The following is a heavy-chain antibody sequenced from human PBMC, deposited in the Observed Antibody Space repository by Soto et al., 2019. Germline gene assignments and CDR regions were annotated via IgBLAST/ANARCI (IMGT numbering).Heavy chain of an antibody. CDR3: AKKGYYPSGKINLFDS. D-gene: IGHD3-10*01. V-gene: IGHV4-38-2*01. Sequence: SETLSLTCAVSGYSINSDYYWGWIRQPPGKGLEWIGSVDHSGRTYYSPSLRSRLTIFIDTSKDQFSLRLTSVTAADTAMYFCAKKGYYPSGKINLFDSWGPGTLVTVSS. CDR2: VDHSGRT. CDR1: GYSINSDYY. J-gene: IGHJ4*02.